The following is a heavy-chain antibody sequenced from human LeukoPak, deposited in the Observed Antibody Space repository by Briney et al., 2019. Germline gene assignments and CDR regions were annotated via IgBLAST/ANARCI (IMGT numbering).Heavy chain of an antibody. CDR2: VKSKTDGGTT. CDR3: TTMNFNYDYVWGSYRSPSGYAFDI. J-gene: IGHJ3*02. Sequence: PGGALRLSCAASGFTFSNAWMSWVRQAPGKGLEWVGGVKSKTDGGTTDYAAPVKGRFTISRDDSKNTLYLQMNSLKTEDTAVYYCTTMNFNYDYVWGSYRSPSGYAFDIWGQGTMVTVSS. V-gene: IGHV3-15*01. D-gene: IGHD3-16*02. CDR1: GFTFSNAW.